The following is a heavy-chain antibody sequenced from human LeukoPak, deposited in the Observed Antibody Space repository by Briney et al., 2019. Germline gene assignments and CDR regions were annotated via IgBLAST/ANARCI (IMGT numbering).Heavy chain of an antibody. D-gene: IGHD2-8*01. V-gene: IGHV3-9*01. CDR1: GFTFDDYA. CDR2: ISWNSGSI. Sequence: PGRSLRLSCAASGFTFDDYAMHWVRHAPGKGLEWVSGISWNSGSIGYADSVKGRFTISRDNAKNSLYLQMNSLGAEDTALYYCAKSSGGYFNGVVDYWGQGTLVTVSS. CDR3: AKSSGGYFNGVVDY. J-gene: IGHJ4*02.